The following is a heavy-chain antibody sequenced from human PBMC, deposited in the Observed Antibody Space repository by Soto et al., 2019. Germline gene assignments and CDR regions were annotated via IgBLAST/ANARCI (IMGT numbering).Heavy chain of an antibody. CDR1: GFTFSSYG. D-gene: IGHD1-26*01. Sequence: QVQLVESGGGVVQPGRSLRLSCAASGFTFSSYGMHWVRQAPGKGLEWVAVISYDGSNKYYADSVKGRFTISRDNSKNTLYLQMNSLRAEDTAVYYFAKGPGSFVWGQGTLVTVSS. V-gene: IGHV3-30*18. CDR2: ISYDGSNK. J-gene: IGHJ4*02. CDR3: AKGPGSFV.